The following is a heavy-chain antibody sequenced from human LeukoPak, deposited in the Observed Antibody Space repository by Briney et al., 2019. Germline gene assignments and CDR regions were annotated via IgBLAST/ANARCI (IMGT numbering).Heavy chain of an antibody. CDR1: GFTFDDYA. V-gene: IGHV3-9*01. CDR2: ISWNSGSI. J-gene: IGHJ4*02. CDR3: AKAATTVTTGGFDY. D-gene: IGHD4-17*01. Sequence: SGGSLRLSCAASGFTFDDYAMHWVRQAPGKGLEWVSGISWNSGSIGYADSVKGRFTISRDNAKNSLYLQMNSLRAEDTALYYCAKAATTVTTGGFDYWGQGTLVTVSS.